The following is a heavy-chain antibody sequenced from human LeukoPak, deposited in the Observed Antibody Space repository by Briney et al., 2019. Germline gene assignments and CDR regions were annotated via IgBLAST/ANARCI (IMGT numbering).Heavy chain of an antibody. Sequence: SVKVSCKASGGTFRSCAISCMRQAPGQGLEWMGGIIPIFGTANYAQKFQGRVTITADESTSTAYMELSSLRSEDTAVYYCARAKTATIVVVTAILDIWGQGTMVTVSS. V-gene: IGHV1-69*13. J-gene: IGHJ3*02. CDR3: ARAKTATIVVVTAILDI. CDR2: IIPIFGTA. CDR1: GGTFRSCA. D-gene: IGHD2-21*02.